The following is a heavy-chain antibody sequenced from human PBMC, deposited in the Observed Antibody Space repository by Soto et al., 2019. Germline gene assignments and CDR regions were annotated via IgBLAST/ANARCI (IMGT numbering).Heavy chain of an antibody. V-gene: IGHV3-23*01. CDR1: GFTFSSYA. Sequence: HPWGSLRLSCSASGFTFSSYAMSWVRQAPGKGLEWVSAISGSGGSTYYADSVKGRFTISRDNSKNTLYLQMNSLRAEDTAVYYCAKAGIAVDRTDFDYWGQGTLVTVSS. CDR2: ISGSGGST. J-gene: IGHJ4*02. CDR3: AKAGIAVDRTDFDY. D-gene: IGHD6-19*01.